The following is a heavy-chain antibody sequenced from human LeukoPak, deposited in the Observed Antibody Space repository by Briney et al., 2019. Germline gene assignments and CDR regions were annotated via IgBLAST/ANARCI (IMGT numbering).Heavy chain of an antibody. V-gene: IGHV1-3*01. CDR1: GYTFTSYA. CDR2: INAGNGNT. D-gene: IGHD1-14*01. Sequence: ASVKVSCTASGYTFTSYAMHWVRQAPGQRLEWMGWINAGNGNTKYSQKFQGRVTITRDTSASTAYMELSSLRSEDTAVYYCAGELSKTKNWFDPWGQGTLVTVSS. J-gene: IGHJ5*02. CDR3: AGELSKTKNWFDP.